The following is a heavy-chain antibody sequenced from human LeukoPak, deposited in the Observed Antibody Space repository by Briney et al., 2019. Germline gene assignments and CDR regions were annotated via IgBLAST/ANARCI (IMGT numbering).Heavy chain of an antibody. CDR1: GESFSGFY. CDR2: INHSGNT. J-gene: IGHJ5*02. V-gene: IGHV4-34*01. Sequence: SETLSLTCAVYGESFSGFYWSWIRQPPGKGLEWIGDINHSGNTNYNPSIKSRVTLSVDTSKNQFSLKLSSVTAADTAVYYCARVPRVRGVIKGMGGWFDPWGQGTLVTVSS. CDR3: ARVPRVRGVIKGMGGWFDP. D-gene: IGHD3-10*01.